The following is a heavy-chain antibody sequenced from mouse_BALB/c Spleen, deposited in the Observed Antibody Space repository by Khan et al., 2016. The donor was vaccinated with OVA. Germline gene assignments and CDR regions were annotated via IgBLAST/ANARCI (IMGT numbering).Heavy chain of an antibody. Sequence: QVQLQQSGAELARPGASVKMSCKASGYTFTSYTMHWVKQRPGQGLEWSGYIIPSTVYTNYNQKFKDKATLTADKSSSTAYMQLSSLTSEDSAVYYCARDFHYYGSRGAMDNWGQGTSVTVSS. CDR3: ARDFHYYGSRGAMDN. D-gene: IGHD1-1*01. V-gene: IGHV1-4*01. J-gene: IGHJ4*01. CDR2: IIPSTVYT. CDR1: GYTFTSYT.